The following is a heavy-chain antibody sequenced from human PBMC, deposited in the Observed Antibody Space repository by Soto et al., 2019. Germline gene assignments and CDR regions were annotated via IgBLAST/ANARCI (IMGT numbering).Heavy chain of an antibody. J-gene: IGHJ4*02. V-gene: IGHV3-33*01. CDR3: ARDGVGATAFWGYLDD. CDR1: GFTFSGYG. D-gene: IGHD3-16*01. Sequence: QVQLVESGGGVVQPGRSLRLSCVASGFTFSGYGMHWVRQAPGKGLEWVAIIRYDGSNIYYADSVRGRFAISRDNSKNTLFLRMDSMGAEDTAGYYCARDGVGATAFWGYLDDWGQGALVTVSS. CDR2: IRYDGSNI.